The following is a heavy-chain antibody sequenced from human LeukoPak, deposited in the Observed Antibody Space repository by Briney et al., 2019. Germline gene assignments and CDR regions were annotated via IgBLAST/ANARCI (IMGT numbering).Heavy chain of an antibody. J-gene: IGHJ4*02. CDR1: GGSISSGSYY. CDR3: ARDLRVRVSLTGWDY. Sequence: SQTLSLTCTVSGGSISSGSYYWSWIRQPAGKGLEWIGRIYTSGSTNYNPSLKSRVTISVDTSKNQFSLKLSSVTAADTAVYYCARDLRVRVSLTGWDYWGQGTLVTVSS. D-gene: IGHD7-27*01. CDR2: IYTSGST. V-gene: IGHV4-61*02.